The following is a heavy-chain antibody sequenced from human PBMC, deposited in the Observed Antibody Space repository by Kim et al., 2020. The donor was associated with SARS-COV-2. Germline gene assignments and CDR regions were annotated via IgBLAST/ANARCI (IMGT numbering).Heavy chain of an antibody. J-gene: IGHJ5*02. Sequence: SETLSLTCAVSGVSLTSAGNYWSWIRQHPGKGLEWIGYIYYTGAIYYNPSLESRVTISLDKSEDHLSLKLTSVTAADSAVYYCARVTAVAGCAPWGQGTQVTVSS. CDR3: ARVTAVAGCAP. CDR1: GVSLTSAGNY. V-gene: IGHV4-31*11. D-gene: IGHD6-19*01. CDR2: IYYTGAI.